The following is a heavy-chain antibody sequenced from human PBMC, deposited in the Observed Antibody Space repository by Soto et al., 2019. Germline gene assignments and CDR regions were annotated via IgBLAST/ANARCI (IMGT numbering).Heavy chain of an antibody. D-gene: IGHD6-19*01. J-gene: IGHJ5*02. Sequence: SETLSLTCTVSGGSISSSSYYWGWIRQPPGKGLEWIGSIYYSGSTYYNPSLKSRVTISVDTSKNQFSLKLSSVTAADTAVYYCARQSAGVSNWFDPWGQGTLVTVSS. CDR3: ARQSAGVSNWFDP. CDR2: IYYSGST. CDR1: GGSISSSSYY. V-gene: IGHV4-39*01.